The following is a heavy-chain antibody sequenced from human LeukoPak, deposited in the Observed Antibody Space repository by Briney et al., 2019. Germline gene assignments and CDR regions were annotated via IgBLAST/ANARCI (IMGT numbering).Heavy chain of an antibody. D-gene: IGHD5-12*01. CDR3: ARVGSSGYEGYYFDY. J-gene: IGHJ4*02. CDR1: GGSISSYY. Sequence: PSETLSLTCTVSGGSISSYYWSWIRQPPGKGLEWIGYIYYSGSTNYNPSLKSRVTISVDTSKNQFSLKLSSVTAADTAVYYCARVGSSGYEGYYFDYWGQGTLVTVSS. CDR2: IYYSGST. V-gene: IGHV4-59*01.